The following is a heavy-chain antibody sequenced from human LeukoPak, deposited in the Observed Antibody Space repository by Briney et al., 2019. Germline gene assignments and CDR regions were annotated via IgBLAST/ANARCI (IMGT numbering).Heavy chain of an antibody. CDR2: IYTSGST. CDR1: GGSISSGSYY. Sequence: SETLSLTCTVSGGSISSGSYYWSWIRQPAGKGLEWIGRIYTSGSTNYNPSLKSRVTISVDTSKNQFSLKLSSVTAADTAVYYCARVPIVGDTHDDAFDIWGQGTMVTVSS. V-gene: IGHV4-61*02. CDR3: ARVPIVGDTHDDAFDI. J-gene: IGHJ3*02. D-gene: IGHD3-22*01.